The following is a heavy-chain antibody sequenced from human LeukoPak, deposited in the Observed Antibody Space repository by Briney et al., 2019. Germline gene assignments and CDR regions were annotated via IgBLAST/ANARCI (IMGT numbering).Heavy chain of an antibody. CDR3: AKDDGWVQYAN. CDR1: GFTFSSYN. Sequence: GGSLRLSCAASGFTFSSYNMNWVRQAPGKGLEWVSSITSSSSYTFYADSVKGRFTISRDNAKNSLYLQMNSLRAEDTAVYYCAKDDGWVQYANWGQGTLVTVSS. CDR2: ITSSSSYT. D-gene: IGHD5-24*01. V-gene: IGHV3-21*04. J-gene: IGHJ4*02.